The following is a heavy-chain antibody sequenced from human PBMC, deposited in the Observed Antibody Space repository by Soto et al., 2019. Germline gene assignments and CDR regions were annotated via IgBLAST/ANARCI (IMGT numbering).Heavy chain of an antibody. J-gene: IGHJ4*02. CDR3: ASHPRDSSGYGYYFDY. D-gene: IGHD3-22*01. V-gene: IGHV3-21*01. CDR1: GFTFSSYS. Sequence: EVQLVESGGGLVKPGGSLRLSCAASGFTFSSYSMNWVRQAPGKGLEWVSSISSSSSYIYYADSVKGRFTISRDNAKNSLYLQMNSLRAEDSAVYYCASHPRDSSGYGYYFDYWGQGTLVTVPS. CDR2: ISSSSSYI.